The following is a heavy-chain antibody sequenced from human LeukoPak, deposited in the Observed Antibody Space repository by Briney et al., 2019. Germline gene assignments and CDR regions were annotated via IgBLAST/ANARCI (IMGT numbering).Heavy chain of an antibody. CDR1: GFTFSSYA. CDR3: ARGYSSSWYYFDY. V-gene: IGHV3-23*01. J-gene: IGHJ4*02. D-gene: IGHD6-13*01. Sequence: GGSLRLSCEASGFTFSSYAIAWVRQAPGKGLEWVSAISGSGGGTFYADPVKGRFTISRDNSKSTLYLQMNSLRAEDTAVYYCARGYSSSWYYFDYWGQGTLVTVTS. CDR2: ISGSGGGT.